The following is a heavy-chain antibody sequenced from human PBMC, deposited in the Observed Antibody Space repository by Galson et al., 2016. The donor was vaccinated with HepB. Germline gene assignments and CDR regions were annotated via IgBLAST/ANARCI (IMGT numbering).Heavy chain of an antibody. CDR2: IYRSGTR. CDR3: ASEGRTSPYYYYGMDV. Sequence: SLRLSCAASGFTVISNYMTWVRQAPGKGLEWVSVIYRSGTRYYADSVKGRFTISRDNSKNTLYLQMNSLRAEDTAVYYCASEGRTSPYYYYGMDVWGQGTTVTVSS. V-gene: IGHV3-53*01. CDR1: GFTVISNY. J-gene: IGHJ6*02.